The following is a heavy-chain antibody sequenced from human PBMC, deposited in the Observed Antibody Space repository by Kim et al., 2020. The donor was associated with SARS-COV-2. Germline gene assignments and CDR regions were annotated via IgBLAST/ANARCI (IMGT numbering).Heavy chain of an antibody. J-gene: IGHJ4*02. V-gene: IGHV3-21*01. Sequence: GGSLRLSCAASGFTFSSYSMNWVRQAPGKGLEWVSSISSSSSYIYYADSVKGRFTISRDNAKNSLYLQMNSLRAEDTAVYYCARDGEERWELLNGDYWGQGTLVTVSS. CDR2: ISSSSSYI. CDR3: ARDGEERWELLNGDY. CDR1: GFTFSSYS. D-gene: IGHD1-26*01.